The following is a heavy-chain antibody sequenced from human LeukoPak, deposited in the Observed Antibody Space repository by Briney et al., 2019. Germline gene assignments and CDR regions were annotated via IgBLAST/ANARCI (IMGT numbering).Heavy chain of an antibody. CDR3: ARGKGIYYYDSSGYLDY. V-gene: IGHV1-46*01. CDR2: INPSGGST. D-gene: IGHD3-22*01. J-gene: IGHJ4*02. Sequence: GASVKVPCKASGYTFTSYYMHWVRQAPGQGLEWMGIINPSGGSTSYAQKFQGRVTMTRDTSTSTVYMELSSLRSEDTAVYYCARGKGIYYYDSSGYLDYWGQGTLVTVSS. CDR1: GYTFTSYY.